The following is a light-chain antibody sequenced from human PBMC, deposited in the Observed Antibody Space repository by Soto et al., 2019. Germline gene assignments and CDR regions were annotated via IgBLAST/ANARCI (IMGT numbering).Light chain of an antibody. Sequence: QSVLTQPASVSGSPGQSITISCTGTSSDVGGYIYVSWYQQHPGKAPKLMIYDVTSRPSGVSYRFSGSKSGNTASLTISGLQAEDEADYYCSSYVGSNNFPYVFGTGTKVTVL. J-gene: IGLJ1*01. CDR2: DVT. V-gene: IGLV2-14*01. CDR3: SSYVGSNNFPYV. CDR1: SSDVGGYIY.